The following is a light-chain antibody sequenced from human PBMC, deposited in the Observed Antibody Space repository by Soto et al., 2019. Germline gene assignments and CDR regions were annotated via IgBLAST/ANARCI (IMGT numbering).Light chain of an antibody. Sequence: EIVLTQSPGTLSLSPGERTTLSRRASQSISSSYLAWYQQKPGQAPRLLVYGASSRATGIPDRFSGSGSGTDLTRTISRLEPEAFALYYCQQYSSTFWTLGQGTKVEIK. CDR3: QQYSSTFWT. J-gene: IGKJ1*01. CDR2: GAS. V-gene: IGKV3-20*01. CDR1: QSISSSY.